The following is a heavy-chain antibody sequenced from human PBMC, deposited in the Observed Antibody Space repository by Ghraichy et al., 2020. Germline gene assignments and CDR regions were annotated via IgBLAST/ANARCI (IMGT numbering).Heavy chain of an antibody. CDR3: AKDTDFWSGHPGPFDY. J-gene: IGHJ4*02. D-gene: IGHD3-3*01. CDR2: ISGSGGST. Sequence: GGSLRLSCAASGFTFSSYAMSWVRQAPGKGLEWVSAISGSGGSTYYADSVKGRFTISRDNSKNTLYLQVNSLRAEDTAVYYCAKDTDFWSGHPGPFDYWGQGTLVTVSS. CDR1: GFTFSSYA. V-gene: IGHV3-23*01.